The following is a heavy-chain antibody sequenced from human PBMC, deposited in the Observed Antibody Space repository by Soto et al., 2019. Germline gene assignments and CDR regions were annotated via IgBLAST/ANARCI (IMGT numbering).Heavy chain of an antibody. CDR1: GGTFSSYA. D-gene: IGHD6-19*01. CDR3: ARDQRIAVAGTEWFDP. Sequence: SVKVSCKASGGTFSSYAISWVRQAPGQGLEWMGGIIPIFGTANYAQKFQGRVTITADESTSTAYMELSSLRSEDTAVYYCARDQRIAVAGTEWFDPWGQGTLVTVSS. V-gene: IGHV1-69*13. CDR2: IIPIFGTA. J-gene: IGHJ5*02.